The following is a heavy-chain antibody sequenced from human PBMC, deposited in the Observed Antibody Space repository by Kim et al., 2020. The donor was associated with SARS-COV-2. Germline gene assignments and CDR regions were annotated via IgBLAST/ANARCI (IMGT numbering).Heavy chain of an antibody. CDR2: TSAGGSST. J-gene: IGHJ5*02. CDR3: ARPLYSGGWHNYFAL. Sequence: GGSLRLSCAASGFTFSDFYMSWIRQAPGKGLEWISYTSAGGSSTVYADSLKGRFTSSRDNAKNSLYLQMNNLRAEDTAVYYCARPLYSGGWHNYFALWGQGTLVTVSS. D-gene: IGHD6-19*01. V-gene: IGHV3-11*01. CDR1: GFTFSDFY.